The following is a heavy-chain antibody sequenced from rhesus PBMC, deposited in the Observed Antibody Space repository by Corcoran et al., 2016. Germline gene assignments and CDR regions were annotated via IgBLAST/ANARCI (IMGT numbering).Heavy chain of an antibody. CDR1: GGSISSNY. CDR3: ARWEWELRGYCDY. Sequence: QVQLQESGPGLVKPSETLSLTCAVSGGSISSNYWSWIRQPPGNGLEGCGRISGGGGSTDYPPPRKSRCTISADTAKNRFSLRLSSVTAADTAVYYCARWEWELRGYCDYWGQGVLVTVSS. CDR2: ISGGGGST. D-gene: IGHD1-44*02. V-gene: IGHV4-173*01. J-gene: IGHJ4*01.